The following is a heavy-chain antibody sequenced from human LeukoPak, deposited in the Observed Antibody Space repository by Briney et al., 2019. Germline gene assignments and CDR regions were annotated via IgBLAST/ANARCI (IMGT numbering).Heavy chain of an antibody. CDR1: GFTFSGSA. CDR3: TRGYGVFNN. V-gene: IGHV3-73*01. D-gene: IGHD3-3*01. J-gene: IGHJ4*02. Sequence: PGGSLRLSCAASGFTFSGSAMHWVRQASGKGLERVGRIRSKANSYATAYAASVKGRFTISRDDSKNTAYLQMNSLKTEDTAVYYCTRGYGVFNNWGQGTLVTVSS. CDR2: IRSKANSYAT.